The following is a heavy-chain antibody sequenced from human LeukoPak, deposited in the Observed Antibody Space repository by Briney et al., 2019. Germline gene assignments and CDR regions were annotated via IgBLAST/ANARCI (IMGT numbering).Heavy chain of an antibody. D-gene: IGHD4-17*01. CDR2: ISYDGSDK. V-gene: IGHV3-30*18. CDR3: AKYAAYGTPYFDY. Sequence: PGGSLRLSCAASGFTFSDYGMHWVRQAPGKGLEWAAAISYDGSDKYYADSVKGRFTISRDDSKKTLYLQMNSLRADDTAFYYCAKYAAYGTPYFDYWGPGTLVTVSS. CDR1: GFTFSDYG. J-gene: IGHJ4*02.